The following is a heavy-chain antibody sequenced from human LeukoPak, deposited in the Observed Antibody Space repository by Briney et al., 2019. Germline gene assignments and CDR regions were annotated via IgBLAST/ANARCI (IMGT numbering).Heavy chain of an antibody. CDR3: ARASYDFWSGYNDYYYGMDV. Sequence: GGSLRLSCVASGFTFSSYWMSWVRQAPGKGLEWVSVIYSGGSTYYADSVKGRFTISRHNSKNTLYLQMNSLRAEDTAVYYCARASYDFWSGYNDYYYGMDVWGQGTTVTVSS. CDR1: GFTFSSYW. D-gene: IGHD3-3*01. J-gene: IGHJ6*02. V-gene: IGHV3-53*04. CDR2: IYSGGST.